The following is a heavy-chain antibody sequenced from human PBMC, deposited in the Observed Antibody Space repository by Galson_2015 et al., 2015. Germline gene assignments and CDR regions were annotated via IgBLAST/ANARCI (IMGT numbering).Heavy chain of an antibody. V-gene: IGHV5-51*01. CDR3: ARLLPGLGGVIAYFDY. D-gene: IGHD3-16*02. CDR2: IYPGDSDT. Sequence: QSGAEVKKPGESLKISCTGSGYSFTSYWIGWVRQMPGKGLEWMGIIYPGDSDTRYSPSFQGQVTISADKSISTAYLQWSSLKASDTAMYYCARLLPGLGGVIAYFDYWGQGTLVTVSS. CDR1: GYSFTSYW. J-gene: IGHJ4*02.